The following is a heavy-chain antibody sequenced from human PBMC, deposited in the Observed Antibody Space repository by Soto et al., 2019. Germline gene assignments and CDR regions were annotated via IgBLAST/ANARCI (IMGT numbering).Heavy chain of an antibody. CDR2: INHSGST. Sequence: PSETLSLTCAVYGGSFSGYYWSWIRQPPGKGLEWIGEINHSGSTNYNPSLKSRVTISVDTSKNQFSLKLSSVTAAETAVYYCARVLRGYSYGVDYWGQGTLVTVSS. CDR1: GGSFSGYY. D-gene: IGHD5-18*01. V-gene: IGHV4-34*01. J-gene: IGHJ4*02. CDR3: ARVLRGYSYGVDY.